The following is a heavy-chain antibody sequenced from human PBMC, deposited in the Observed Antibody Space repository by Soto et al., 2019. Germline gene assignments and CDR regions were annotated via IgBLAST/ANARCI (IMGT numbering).Heavy chain of an antibody. CDR3: ARVPIVGATIYGMDV. D-gene: IGHD1-26*01. CDR2: INPNSGGT. V-gene: IGHV1-2*02. Sequence: ASVKVSCKASGYTFTGYYMHWVRQAPGQGLEWMGWINPNSGGTNYAQKFQGRVTMTRDTSISTAYMELSRLRSDDTAVYYCARVPIVGATIYGMDVWGQGTTVTV. CDR1: GYTFTGYY. J-gene: IGHJ6*02.